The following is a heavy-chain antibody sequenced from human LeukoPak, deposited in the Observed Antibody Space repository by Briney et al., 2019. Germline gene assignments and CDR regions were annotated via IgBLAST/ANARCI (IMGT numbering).Heavy chain of an antibody. CDR2: IYPADSDI. CDR3: ARMGYDSSGYYWYGMDV. D-gene: IGHD3-22*01. V-gene: IGHV5-51*01. Sequence: GESLKISCKGSGYSINNYWIGWVRQMPGKGLEWMGIIYPADSDIRYSPSFQGQVTISADKSISTAYLQWSSLKASDTAMYYCARMGYDSSGYYWYGMDVWGQGTTVTVSS. J-gene: IGHJ6*02. CDR1: GYSINNYW.